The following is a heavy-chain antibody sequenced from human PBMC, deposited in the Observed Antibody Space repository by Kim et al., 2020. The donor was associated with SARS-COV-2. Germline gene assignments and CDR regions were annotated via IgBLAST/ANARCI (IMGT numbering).Heavy chain of an antibody. V-gene: IGHV3-23*01. J-gene: IGHJ4*02. D-gene: IGHD1-1*01. Sequence: YYAEPVKGRFTVSRDNSKNALYLEMNSLRVDDAAVYFCAKGTGNFDYYFDYWGQGTLVTVST. CDR3: AKGTGNFDYYFDY.